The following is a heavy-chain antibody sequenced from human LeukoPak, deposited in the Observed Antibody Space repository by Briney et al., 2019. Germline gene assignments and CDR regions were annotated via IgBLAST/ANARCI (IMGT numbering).Heavy chain of an antibody. D-gene: IGHD1-26*01. V-gene: IGHV3-7*01. CDR2: IKQDGSEK. CDR1: GFTFSSYW. J-gene: IGHJ4*02. CDR3: ARDSGSL. Sequence: PGGSLRLSCAAPGFTFSSYWMSWVRQAPGKGLEWVANIKQDGSEKYYVDSVKGRFTISRDNAKNSLYLQMNSLRAEDTAVYYCARDSGSLWGQGTLVTVSS.